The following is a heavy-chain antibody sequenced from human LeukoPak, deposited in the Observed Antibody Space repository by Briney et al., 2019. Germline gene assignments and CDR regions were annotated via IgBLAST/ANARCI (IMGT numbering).Heavy chain of an antibody. D-gene: IGHD3-22*01. J-gene: IGHJ6*02. Sequence: GGSLRLSCAASGFTFSSYSMNWVRQAPGKGLEWVGRTRNKANSYTTEYAASVKGRFTISRDDSKNSLYLQMNSLKTEDTAVYYCAREIGDYYDTSGYTNYYYYYGMDVWGQGTTVTVSS. V-gene: IGHV3-72*01. CDR3: AREIGDYYDTSGYTNYYYYYGMDV. CDR1: GFTFSSYS. CDR2: TRNKANSYTT.